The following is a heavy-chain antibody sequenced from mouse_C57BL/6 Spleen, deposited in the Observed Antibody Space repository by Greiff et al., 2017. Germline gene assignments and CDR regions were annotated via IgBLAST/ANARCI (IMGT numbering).Heavy chain of an antibody. J-gene: IGHJ4*01. CDR2: IHPNSGST. D-gene: IGHD1-1*01. V-gene: IGHV1-64*01. Sequence: QVQLQQPGAELVKPWASVKLSCKASGYTFTSYWMHWVKQRPGQGLEWIGMIHPNSGSTNYNETFKSKATLTVDKSSSAAYMQLSGLTSENSAVSDSARAITTVVAESAMDYWGQGTSVTVSS. CDR1: GYTFTSYW. CDR3: ARAITTVVAESAMDY.